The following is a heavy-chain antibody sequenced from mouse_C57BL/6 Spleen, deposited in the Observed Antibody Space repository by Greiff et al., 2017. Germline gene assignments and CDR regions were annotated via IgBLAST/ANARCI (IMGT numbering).Heavy chain of an antibody. CDR3: ARRGGSSPYYFDY. Sequence: EVMLVESGGGLVQPGGSLKLSCAASGFTFSDYGMAWVRQAPRKGPEWVAFISNLAYSIYYADTVTGRFTISRENAKNTLYLEMSSLRSEDTAMYYCARRGGSSPYYFDYWGQGTTLTVSS. CDR1: GFTFSDYG. CDR2: ISNLAYSI. J-gene: IGHJ2*01. V-gene: IGHV5-15*04. D-gene: IGHD1-1*01.